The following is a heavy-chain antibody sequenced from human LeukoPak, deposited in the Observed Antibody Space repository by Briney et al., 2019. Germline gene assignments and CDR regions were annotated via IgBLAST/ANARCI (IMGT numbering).Heavy chain of an antibody. V-gene: IGHV4-39*01. CDR3: ARGLDYLDV. D-gene: IGHD3/OR15-3a*01. Sequence: SGTLSLTCTVSGGSITGISYYWNWLRQPPGKELEWIGRIYQTGSADYKPSLKSRVTLSVDTTNNQFSLRLSSVTAADTAVYYCARGLDYLDVWGKGVTVSVSS. J-gene: IGHJ6*03. CDR1: GGSITGISYY. CDR2: IYQTGSA.